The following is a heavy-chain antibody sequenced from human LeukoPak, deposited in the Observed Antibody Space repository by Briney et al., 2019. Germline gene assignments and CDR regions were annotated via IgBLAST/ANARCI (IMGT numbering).Heavy chain of an antibody. J-gene: IGHJ4*02. D-gene: IGHD1-26*01. CDR2: IRYDGSNK. Sequence: GGSLRLSCAASGFTFSSYGMHWVRQAPGKGLEWVAFIRYDGSNKYYADSVKGRFTISRDNSKNTLYLQMNSLRAEDTAVYYCAKPYSGSYAFFFDYWGQGTLATVSS. V-gene: IGHV3-30*02. CDR1: GFTFSSYG. CDR3: AKPYSGSYAFFFDY.